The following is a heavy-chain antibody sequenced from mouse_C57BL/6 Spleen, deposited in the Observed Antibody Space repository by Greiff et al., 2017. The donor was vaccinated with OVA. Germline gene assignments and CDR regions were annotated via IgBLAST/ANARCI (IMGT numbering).Heavy chain of an antibody. V-gene: IGHV1-59*01. CDR1: GYTFTSYW. Sequence: QVQLQQPGAELVRPGTSVKLSCKASGYTFTSYWMHWVKQRPGQGLEWIGVIDPSDSYTNYNQKFKGKATLTVDTSSSTAYMQLSSLTSEDSAVYYCARGAQATDYWGQGTTLTVSS. D-gene: IGHD3-2*02. CDR3: ARGAQATDY. CDR2: IDPSDSYT. J-gene: IGHJ2*01.